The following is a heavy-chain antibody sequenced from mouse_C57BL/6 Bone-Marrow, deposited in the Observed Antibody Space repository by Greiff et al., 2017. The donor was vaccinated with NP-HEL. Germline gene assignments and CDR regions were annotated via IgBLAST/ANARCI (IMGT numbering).Heavy chain of an antibody. CDR2: IYPGSGNT. Sequence: VQLQQSGAELVRPGASVKLSCKASGYTFTDYYINWVKQRPGQGLEWIARIYPGSGNTYYNEKFKGKATLTAEKSSSTAYMQLSSLTSEDSAVYFCARKGDYGPYYFDYWGQGTTLTVSS. CDR1: GYTFTDYY. V-gene: IGHV1-76*01. CDR3: ARKGDYGPYYFDY. J-gene: IGHJ2*01. D-gene: IGHD2-4*01.